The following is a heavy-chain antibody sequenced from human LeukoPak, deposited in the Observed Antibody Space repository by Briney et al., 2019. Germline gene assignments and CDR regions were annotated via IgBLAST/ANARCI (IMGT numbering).Heavy chain of an antibody. V-gene: IGHV4-4*07. D-gene: IGHD1-26*01. Sequence: SETLSLTCAVSGASITSCYWSWVRQSAGKGLEWIGRLYTTGTTNYNPSLKSRVTMSGDSSKNQLSLTLTSATTADTAVYYCVRDGANWEEPNDAFDTWGQGTLLTVSS. CDR3: VRDGANWEEPNDAFDT. CDR2: LYTTGTT. CDR1: GASITSCY. J-gene: IGHJ3*02.